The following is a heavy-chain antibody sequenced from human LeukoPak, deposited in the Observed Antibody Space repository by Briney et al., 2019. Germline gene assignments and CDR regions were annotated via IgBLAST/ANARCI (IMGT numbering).Heavy chain of an antibody. CDR2: IYWDDDK. J-gene: IGHJ4*02. CDR1: GFSLSTTGVA. Sequence: SGPTLVKPTQTLTLTCTFSGFSLSTTGVAVGWIRQPPGKALEWLTLIYWDDDKTYSPSLKSRLTVTKDTSRNQVVLTVTNMDPVDTATYYCAHKSVAGVLTYWGQGTLVTVSS. D-gene: IGHD6-19*01. CDR3: AHKSVAGVLTY. V-gene: IGHV2-5*02.